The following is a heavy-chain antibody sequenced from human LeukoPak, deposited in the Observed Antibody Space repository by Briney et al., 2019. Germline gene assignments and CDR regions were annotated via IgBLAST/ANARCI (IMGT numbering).Heavy chain of an antibody. D-gene: IGHD3-3*02. J-gene: IGHJ2*01. CDR1: GFTFSNAW. CDR2: IYSGGTT. Sequence: GGSLRLSCAASGFTFSNAWIIWVRQAPGKGLEWVSIIYSGGTTYYADSVKGRFTISRDTSKNTLSLQMNSLRAEDTAVYFCARVGDHFHWNLDLWGRGTLVTVSS. V-gene: IGHV3-53*01. CDR3: ARVGDHFHWNLDL.